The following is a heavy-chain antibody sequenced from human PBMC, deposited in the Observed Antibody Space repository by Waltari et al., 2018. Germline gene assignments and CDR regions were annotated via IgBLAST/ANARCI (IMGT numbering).Heavy chain of an antibody. CDR1: GGSISSSSYY. Sequence: QLQLQESGPGLVKPSETLSLTCTVSGGSISSSSYYWGWIRQPPGKGLEWIGSIYYSGSTYYNPSLKSRVTISVDTSKNQFSLKLSSVTAADTAVYYCARHLSTGYSSSWLDYRGQGTLVTVSS. CDR3: ARHLSTGYSSSWLDY. J-gene: IGHJ4*02. V-gene: IGHV4-39*01. D-gene: IGHD6-13*01. CDR2: IYYSGST.